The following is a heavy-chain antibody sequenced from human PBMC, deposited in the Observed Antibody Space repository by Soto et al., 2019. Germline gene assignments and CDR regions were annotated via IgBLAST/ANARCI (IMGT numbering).Heavy chain of an antibody. V-gene: IGHV3-30*18. D-gene: IGHD3-10*01. Sequence: QVQLAESGGGVVQPGRSLRLSCAASGFTFSSYGVHWVRQAPGKGLEWVAIISFDGSNKYYADSVKGRFTISRDNSKNTVYLQMNSLRAEDTAVYYCAKGLLWFGEYLSSFDYWGQGTLVTVSS. CDR3: AKGLLWFGEYLSSFDY. CDR2: ISFDGSNK. J-gene: IGHJ4*02. CDR1: GFTFSSYG.